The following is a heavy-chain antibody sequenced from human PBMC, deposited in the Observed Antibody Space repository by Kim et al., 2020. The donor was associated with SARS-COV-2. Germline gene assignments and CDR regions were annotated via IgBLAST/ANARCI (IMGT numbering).Heavy chain of an antibody. Sequence: GGSLRLSCAASGFTFSSYAMHWVRQAPGKGLEWVAVISYDGSNKYYADSVKGRFTISRDNSKNTLYLQMNSLRAEDTAVYYCARDGSITMVRVVCYFDYWGQGTLVTVSS. CDR2: ISYDGSNK. J-gene: IGHJ4*02. D-gene: IGHD3-10*01. CDR1: GFTFSSYA. CDR3: ARDGSITMVRVVCYFDY. V-gene: IGHV3-30*04.